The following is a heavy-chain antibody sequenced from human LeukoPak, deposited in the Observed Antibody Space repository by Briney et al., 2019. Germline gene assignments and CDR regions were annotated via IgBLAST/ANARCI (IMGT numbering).Heavy chain of an antibody. CDR1: GFTFSGYA. CDR2: IRSKANSYAT. V-gene: IGHV3-73*01. Sequence: TGGSLRLSCAASGFTFSGYAMHWVRQASGKGLEWVGRIRSKANSYATAYAASVKGRFTISRDDSKNTAYLQMNSLKTEDTAVYYCTRHPQSGYDLGNDYWGQGTLVTVSS. D-gene: IGHD5-12*01. J-gene: IGHJ4*02. CDR3: TRHPQSGYDLGNDY.